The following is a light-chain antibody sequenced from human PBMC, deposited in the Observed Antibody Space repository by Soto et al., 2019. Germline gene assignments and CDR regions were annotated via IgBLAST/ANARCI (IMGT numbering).Light chain of an antibody. CDR3: GSDAGSSMYV. CDR2: EGS. Sequence: QSALTQPASVSGSPGQSITISCTGTSSDVGSYNLVSWYQQHPGQAPKLMIYEGSKRPSGVSNRFSGSKSGNTASLTISGLQAEDEADYYCGSDAGSSMYVFGTGTKVTVL. CDR1: SSDVGSYNL. V-gene: IGLV2-23*01. J-gene: IGLJ1*01.